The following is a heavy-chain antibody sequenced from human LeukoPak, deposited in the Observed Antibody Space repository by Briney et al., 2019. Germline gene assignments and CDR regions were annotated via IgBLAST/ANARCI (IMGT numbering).Heavy chain of an antibody. CDR1: GFIFRSYW. D-gene: IGHD3-16*01. J-gene: IGHJ4*02. CDR3: ARMSRYGLDY. CDR2: IKSDGSEK. Sequence: GGSLRLSCAASGFIFRSYWMSWVRQAPGKGLEWLANIKSDGSEKYYVDSGKGRFTISRDNAKNSLYLQMNSLRPEDTAVYYCARMSRYGLDYWGQGTLVTVSS. V-gene: IGHV3-7*04.